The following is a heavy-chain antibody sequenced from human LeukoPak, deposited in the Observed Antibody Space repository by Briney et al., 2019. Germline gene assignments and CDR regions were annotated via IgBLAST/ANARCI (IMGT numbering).Heavy chain of an antibody. J-gene: IGHJ4*02. V-gene: IGHV4-34*01. CDR1: GGSFSGYY. D-gene: IGHD4-17*01. CDR2: INHSGST. CDR3: ARVVGTVTTYFDY. Sequence: TASETLSLTCAVYGGSFSGYYWSWIRQPPGKGLEWIGEINHSGSTNYNPSLKSRVTISVDTSKNQFSLKLSSVTAADTAVYYCARVVGTVTTYFDYWGQGTLVTVSS.